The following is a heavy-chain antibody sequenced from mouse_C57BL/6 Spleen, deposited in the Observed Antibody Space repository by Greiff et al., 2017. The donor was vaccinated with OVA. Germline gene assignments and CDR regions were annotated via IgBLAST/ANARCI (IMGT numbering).Heavy chain of an antibody. V-gene: IGHV5-17*01. D-gene: IGHD1-1*01. CDR2: ISSGSSTI. J-gene: IGHJ1*03. CDR3: ARGGYYYGSSRYFDV. Sequence: EVKLVESGGGLVKPGGSLKLSCAASGFTFSDYGMHWVRQAPEKGLEWVAYISSGSSTIYYADTVKGRFTISRDNAKNALFLQMTSLSTEDTAMYYCARGGYYYGSSRYFDVWGTGTTVTVSS. CDR1: GFTFSDYG.